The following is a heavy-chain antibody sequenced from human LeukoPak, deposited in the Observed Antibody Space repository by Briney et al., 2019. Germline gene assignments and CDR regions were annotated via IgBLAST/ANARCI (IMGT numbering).Heavy chain of an antibody. CDR2: INHSGST. Sequence: PSETLSLTCAVYGGSFSGYYWSWIRPPPGKGLEWIGEINHSGSTNYNPSLKSRVTISVDTSKNQFSLKLSSVTAADTAVYYCARRLGGYYALYYYYYMDVWGKGTTVTVSS. CDR1: GGSFSGYY. CDR3: ARRLGGYYALYYYYYMDV. V-gene: IGHV4-34*01. D-gene: IGHD3-22*01. J-gene: IGHJ6*03.